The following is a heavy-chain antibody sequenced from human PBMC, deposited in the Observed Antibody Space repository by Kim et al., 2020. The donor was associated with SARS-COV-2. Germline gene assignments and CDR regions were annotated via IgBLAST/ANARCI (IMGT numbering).Heavy chain of an antibody. CDR1: GFTFSSYA. CDR3: AKDRSSSYKSYYFDY. CDR2: ISGSGGST. J-gene: IGHJ4*02. Sequence: GGSLRLSCAASGFTFSSYAMSWVRQAPGKGLEWVSAISGSGGSTYYADSVKGRFTISRDNSKNTLYLQMNSLRAEDTAVYYCAKDRSSSYKSYYFDYWGQGTLVTVSS. D-gene: IGHD6-13*01. V-gene: IGHV3-23*01.